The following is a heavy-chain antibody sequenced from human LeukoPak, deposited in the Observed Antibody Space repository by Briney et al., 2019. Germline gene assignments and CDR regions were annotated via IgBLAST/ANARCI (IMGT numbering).Heavy chain of an antibody. CDR2: IIPILGIA. D-gene: IGHD3-10*01. CDR3: ARDEKERLVRGVINAQYYYYGMDV. CDR1: GGTFSSNG. J-gene: IGHJ6*02. Sequence: GASVKVSCKASGGTFSSNGISRVRQAPGQGLEWMGRIIPILGIANYAQKFQGRVKIIADKSTTTAYMELSSLRSEDTAVYYCARDEKERLVRGVINAQYYYYGMDVWGQGTTVTVSS. V-gene: IGHV1-69*04.